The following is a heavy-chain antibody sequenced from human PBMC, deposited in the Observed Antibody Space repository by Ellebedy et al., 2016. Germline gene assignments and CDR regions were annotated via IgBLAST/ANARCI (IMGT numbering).Heavy chain of an antibody. CDR2: IHYSGST. D-gene: IGHD2-15*01. CDR3: ARGGGVVVVAATRHNWFDP. V-gene: IGHV4-39*07. J-gene: IGHJ5*02. Sequence: SETLSLXXTVSGGSISSSSYHWGWIRQPPGKGLEWIASIHYSGSTYYNPSLKSRVTISVDTSKNQFSLKLSSVTAADTAVYYCARGGGVVVVAATRHNWFDPWGQGTLVTVSS. CDR1: GGSISSSSYH.